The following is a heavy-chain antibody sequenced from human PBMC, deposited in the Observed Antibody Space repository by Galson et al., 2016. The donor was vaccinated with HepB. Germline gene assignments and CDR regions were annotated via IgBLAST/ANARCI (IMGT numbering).Heavy chain of an antibody. V-gene: IGHV3-33*01. CDR3: ARAAKWESDY. CDR1: GFTFSRNG. D-gene: IGHD1-26*01. J-gene: IGHJ4*02. CDR2: IWYDGSNK. Sequence: SLRLSCAASGFTFSRNGMHWVRQAPGKGLEWVAVIWYDGSNKYHADSVKGRFTISRDNSKNMLYLQMNSLRAEDTAVYFCARAAKWESDYWGQGTLVTVSS.